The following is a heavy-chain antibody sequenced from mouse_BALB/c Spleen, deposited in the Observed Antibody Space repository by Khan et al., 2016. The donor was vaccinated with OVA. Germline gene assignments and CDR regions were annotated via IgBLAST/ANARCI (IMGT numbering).Heavy chain of an antibody. D-gene: IGHD4-1*01. CDR1: GFSFSSYS. V-gene: IGHV5-6*01. CDR2: ISSGGDYT. J-gene: IGHJ3*01. CDR3: ASHVTGSFAY. Sequence: EVHLVESGGDLVKPGGSLKLSCVASGFSFSSYSMSWVRQTPDKRLEWVATISSGGDYTFYPDIVKGRFTLTRDNAKNTLYLQMSSLKSEDTAMYYCASHVTGSFAYWGQGTLVTVSA.